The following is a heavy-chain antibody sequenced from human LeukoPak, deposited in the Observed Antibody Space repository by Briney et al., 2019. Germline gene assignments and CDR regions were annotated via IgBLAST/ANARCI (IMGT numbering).Heavy chain of an antibody. J-gene: IGHJ3*02. Sequence: GGSLRLSCAASGFTFSSYAMHWVRQAPGKGLEWVAVISYDGSNKYYADSVKGRFTISRDNSKNTLYLQMNGLRAEDTAVYYCARWELLDDAFDIWGQGTMVTVSS. CDR3: ARWELLDDAFDI. CDR2: ISYDGSNK. V-gene: IGHV3-30-3*01. D-gene: IGHD1-26*01. CDR1: GFTFSSYA.